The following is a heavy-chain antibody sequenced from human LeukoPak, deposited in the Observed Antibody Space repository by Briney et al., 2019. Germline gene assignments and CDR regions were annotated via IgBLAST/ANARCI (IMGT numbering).Heavy chain of an antibody. CDR1: GFTFSDYY. D-gene: IGHD2-15*01. V-gene: IGHV3-30*02. CDR3: AKDGGSDPDSFDI. Sequence: PGGSLRLSCAASGFTFSDYYMSWIRQAPGKGLEWLAFIRYDGSNKNYADSVKGRFTISRDNTKNSLYLQMNSLRAEDTAVYYCAKDGGSDPDSFDIWGQGTMVTVSS. CDR2: IRYDGSNK. J-gene: IGHJ3*02.